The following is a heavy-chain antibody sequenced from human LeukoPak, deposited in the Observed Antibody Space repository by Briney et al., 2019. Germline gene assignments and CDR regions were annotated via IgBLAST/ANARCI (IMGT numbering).Heavy chain of an antibody. D-gene: IGHD1-26*01. V-gene: IGHV1-69*05. J-gene: IGHJ3*02. CDR1: GYTFIDYY. Sequence: SVKVSCKASGYTFIDYYIHWVRQAPGQGLEWMGGIIPIFGTANYAQKFQGRVTITTDESTSTAYMELSSLRSEDTAVYYCARDRLGKHAFDIWGQGTMVTVSS. CDR2: IIPIFGTA. CDR3: ARDRLGKHAFDI.